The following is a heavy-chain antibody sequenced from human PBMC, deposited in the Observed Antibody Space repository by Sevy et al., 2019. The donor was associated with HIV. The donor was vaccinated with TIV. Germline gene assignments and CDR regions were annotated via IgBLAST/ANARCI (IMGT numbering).Heavy chain of an antibody. CDR1: GFTFSIYA. J-gene: IGHJ4*02. CDR3: GEGLYYDTCLFDY. D-gene: IGHD3-22*01. CDR2: ISGSYNST. Sequence: GGSLRLSCAASGFTFSIYAMSWVRQAPGKGLEWVSGISGSYNSTYYADSVKGRFTISRDNSKNTLYLQMNSLRAEDTGVFYCGEGLYYDTCLFDYWGQGTLVTVSS. V-gene: IGHV3-23*01.